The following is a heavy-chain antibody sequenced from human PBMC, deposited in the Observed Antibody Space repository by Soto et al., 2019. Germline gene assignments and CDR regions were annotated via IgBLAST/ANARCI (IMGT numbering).Heavy chain of an antibody. Sequence: GGSLRLSCVGSGFTFSSYWVHWVRQAPGKGLVWVSLIKTDGTVTNYADSVKGRFTISRDNAKNTLYLQMDSLRDEDTAVYYSARGGGYRFDYWGQGTVVTVSS. CDR2: IKTDGTVT. CDR3: ARGGGYRFDY. D-gene: IGHD1-26*01. CDR1: GFTFSSYW. V-gene: IGHV3-74*01. J-gene: IGHJ4*02.